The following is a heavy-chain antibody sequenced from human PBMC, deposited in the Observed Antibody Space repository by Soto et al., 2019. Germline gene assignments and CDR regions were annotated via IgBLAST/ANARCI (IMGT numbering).Heavy chain of an antibody. CDR1: GFTFSSYA. V-gene: IGHV3-23*01. D-gene: IGHD2-2*01. J-gene: IGHJ4*02. CDR2: ISGSGGST. CDR3: AKDLRICSSTSCLQYYFDY. Sequence: GGSLRLSCAASGFTFSSYAMSWVRQAPGKGLEWVSAISGSGGSTYYADSVKGRFTISRDNSKNTLYLQMNSLRAEDTAVYYCAKDLRICSSTSCLQYYFDYWGQGTLVTVSS.